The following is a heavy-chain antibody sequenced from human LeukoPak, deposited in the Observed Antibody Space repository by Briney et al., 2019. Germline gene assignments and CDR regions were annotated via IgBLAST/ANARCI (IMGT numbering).Heavy chain of an antibody. J-gene: IGHJ6*03. CDR3: AGVVDYYYMDV. D-gene: IGHD2-15*01. V-gene: IGHV4-59*01. CDR1: GGSFSGYY. Sequence: PSETLSLTCAVYGGSFSGYYWSWIRQPPGKGLEWIGYIYYSGSTNYNPSLKSRVTISVDTSKNQFSLKLSSVTAADTAVYYCAGVVDYYYMDVWGKGTTVTVSS. CDR2: IYYSGST.